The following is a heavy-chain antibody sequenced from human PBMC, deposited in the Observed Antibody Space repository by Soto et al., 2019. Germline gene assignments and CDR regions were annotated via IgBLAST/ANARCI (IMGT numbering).Heavy chain of an antibody. CDR1: GYTFTGYY. Sequence: QVQLVQSGAEVKKPGASVKVSCKASGYTFTGYYMHWVRQAPGQGLEWMGWIKPNSGGTNYAQKFQGWVTMTRDTSISTAYMELSRLRSDDTAVYYCARDLPITTTSLPLYYYYGMDVWGQGTTVTVSS. CDR2: IKPNSGGT. J-gene: IGHJ6*02. CDR3: ARDLPITTTSLPLYYYYGMDV. D-gene: IGHD1-20*01. V-gene: IGHV1-2*04.